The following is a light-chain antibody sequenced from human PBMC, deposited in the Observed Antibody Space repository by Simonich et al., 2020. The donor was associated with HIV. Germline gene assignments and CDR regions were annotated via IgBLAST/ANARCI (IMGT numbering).Light chain of an antibody. CDR2: DTS. CDR1: QSVSSY. J-gene: IGKJ4*01. V-gene: IGKV3-11*01. CDR3: QQRSNWPLT. Sequence: EIVLTQSPATLSLSPGERATLSCRAIQSVSSYLAWHHQKPGQAPRLLISDTSNRATGIPARFSGSGYGTDVTLPISGLEPEDVAVYYCQQRSNWPLTFGGGTKVEIK.